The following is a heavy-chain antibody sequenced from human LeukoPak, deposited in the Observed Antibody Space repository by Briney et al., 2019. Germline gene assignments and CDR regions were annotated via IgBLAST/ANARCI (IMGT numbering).Heavy chain of an antibody. V-gene: IGHV1-69*04. D-gene: IGHD3-10*01. CDR2: IIPILGIA. CDR3: ARGSRRFGELLIYY. J-gene: IGHJ4*02. Sequence: ASVKVSCKASGGTFSSYAISWVRQAPGQGLEWMGRIIPILGIANYAQKFQGRVTITADKSTSTAYMELSSLRSEDTAVYYCARGSRRFGELLIYYWGQGTLVTVSS. CDR1: GGTFSSYA.